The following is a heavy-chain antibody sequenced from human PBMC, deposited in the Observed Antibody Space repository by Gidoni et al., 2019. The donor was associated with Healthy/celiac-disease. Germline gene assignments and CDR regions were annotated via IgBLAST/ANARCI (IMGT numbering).Heavy chain of an antibody. V-gene: IGHV3-48*02. CDR1: GFTFSSYS. J-gene: IGHJ4*02. CDR3: ARTYSGYDSRTYYYDSSGYYLFDY. Sequence: EVQLVESGGGLVQPGGSLRLSCAASGFTFSSYSMNWVRQAPGKGLEWVSYISSSSSTIYYADSVKGRFTISRDNAKNSLYLQRNSLRDEDTAVYYCARTYSGYDSRTYYYDSSGYYLFDYWGQGTLVTVSS. CDR2: ISSSSSTI. D-gene: IGHD3-22*01.